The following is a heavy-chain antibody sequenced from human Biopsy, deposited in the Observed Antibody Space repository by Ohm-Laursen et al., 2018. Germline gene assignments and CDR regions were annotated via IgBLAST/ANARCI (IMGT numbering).Heavy chain of an antibody. CDR3: ARDKYRSWNYFDN. V-gene: IGHV1-2*02. Sequence: GSSVKVSCKASGYTFSGYYMHWVRQAPGQGLEWMGWINPDSGVTNYAQKFQGRVTMTRDTSISTAYMELSRLGSDGTAVYYCARDKYRSWNYFDNWGQGSLVTVSS. CDR1: GYTFSGYY. CDR2: INPDSGVT. J-gene: IGHJ4*02. D-gene: IGHD6-19*01.